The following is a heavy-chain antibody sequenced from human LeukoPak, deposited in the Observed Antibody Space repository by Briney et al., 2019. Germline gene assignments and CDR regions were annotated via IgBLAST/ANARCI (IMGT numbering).Heavy chain of an antibody. CDR2: LEIDGIRT. J-gene: IGHJ4*02. Sequence: QTGGSLRLSCAASGFTLSRYWMHWVRQAPGEGLEWVSRLEIDGIRTAFADSVKGRFTVSRDNAKNTLYLQMNSLRAEDTAVYYCASDKDYSFDNWGQGALVTVSS. CDR3: ASDKDYSFDN. CDR1: GFTLSRYW. V-gene: IGHV3-74*01.